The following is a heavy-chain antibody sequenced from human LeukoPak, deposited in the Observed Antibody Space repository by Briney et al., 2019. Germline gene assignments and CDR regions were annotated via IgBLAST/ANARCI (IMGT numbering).Heavy chain of an antibody. J-gene: IGHJ4*02. Sequence: GGSLRLSCAASGLTFSSYWMHWVRQAPGKGLVWVSRINSDGSSTTYADSVKGRFTISRDNAKNTLYLQMNSLRVEDTAVYYCARAGIDYGDYWTRFDYWGQGTLVTVSS. D-gene: IGHD4-17*01. V-gene: IGHV3-74*01. CDR3: ARAGIDYGDYWTRFDY. CDR1: GLTFSSYW. CDR2: INSDGSST.